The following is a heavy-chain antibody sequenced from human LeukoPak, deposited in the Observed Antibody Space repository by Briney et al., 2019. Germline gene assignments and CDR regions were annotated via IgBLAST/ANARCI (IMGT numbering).Heavy chain of an antibody. CDR2: ISGSGGST. CDR3: AKGHAGYNLEFDY. D-gene: IGHD5-24*01. Sequence: GGSLRLSCAASGFTFSSYAMSWVRQAPGKGLEWVSAISGSGGSTYYADSVKGRFTISRDNSKNTLYLQMNSLRAEGTAVYYCAKGHAGYNLEFDYWGQGTLVTVSS. V-gene: IGHV3-23*01. J-gene: IGHJ4*02. CDR1: GFTFSSYA.